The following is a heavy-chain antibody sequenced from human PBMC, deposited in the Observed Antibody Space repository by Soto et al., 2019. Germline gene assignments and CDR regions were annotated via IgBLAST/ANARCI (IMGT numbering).Heavy chain of an antibody. CDR3: AKDSTSGSYFKSPDRWFDP. CDR1: GFTFDDYA. CDR2: ISWNSGSI. J-gene: IGHJ5*02. V-gene: IGHV3-9*01. Sequence: DVQLVESGGGLVQPGRSLRLSCAASGFTFDDYAMHWVRQAPGKGLEWVSGISWNSGSIGYADSVKGRFTISRDNAKNSLYLQMNSLRAEDTALYYCAKDSTSGSYFKSPDRWFDPWGQGTLVTVSS. D-gene: IGHD3-10*01.